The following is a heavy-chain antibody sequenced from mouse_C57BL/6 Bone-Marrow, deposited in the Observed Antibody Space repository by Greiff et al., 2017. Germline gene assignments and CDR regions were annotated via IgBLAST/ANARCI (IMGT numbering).Heavy chain of an antibody. CDR3: TKPLQGYFDY. Sequence: EVQRVEPGSGLVKPGGSLKLSCAASGFTFSSYAMSWVRQTPEKRLEWVATISDGGSYTYYPDNVKGRFTISRDNAKNNLYLQMSHLESEDTAMYYCTKPLQGYFDYWGKGTTLTVSS. V-gene: IGHV5-4*01. J-gene: IGHJ2*01. D-gene: IGHD1-1*01. CDR2: ISDGGSYT. CDR1: GFTFSSYA.